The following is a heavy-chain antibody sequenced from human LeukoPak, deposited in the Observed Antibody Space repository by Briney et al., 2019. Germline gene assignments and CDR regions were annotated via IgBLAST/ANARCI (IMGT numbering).Heavy chain of an antibody. CDR3: ARGLLDSY. Sequence: TSSETLSLTCAVYGGSFSGYYCTWIRQSPGKGLEWIGEINHSGSTNYNPSLKSRVTISVDTSKNQFSLKLTSVTAADTAVYYCARGLLDSYWGQGTLVTVSS. CDR1: GGSFSGYY. D-gene: IGHD3-16*01. J-gene: IGHJ4*02. V-gene: IGHV4-34*01. CDR2: INHSGST.